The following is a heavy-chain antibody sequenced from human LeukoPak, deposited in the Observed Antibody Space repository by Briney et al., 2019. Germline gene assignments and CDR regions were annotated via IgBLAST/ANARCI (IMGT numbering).Heavy chain of an antibody. D-gene: IGHD3-3*01. Sequence: PSETLSLTCTVSGGSISNYYWSWIRQPPGKGLEWIGYIYYSGSTNYNPSLKSRVTISIDTSKNQFSLKLSSVTAADTAVYYCAREGVVVVPAANDFWSGYLNDAFDIWGQGTMVTVSS. CDR1: GGSISNYY. CDR3: AREGVVVVPAANDFWSGYLNDAFDI. J-gene: IGHJ3*02. V-gene: IGHV4-59*01. CDR2: IYYSGST.